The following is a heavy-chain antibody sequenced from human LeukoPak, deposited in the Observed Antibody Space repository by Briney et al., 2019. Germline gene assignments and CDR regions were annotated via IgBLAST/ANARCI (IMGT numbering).Heavy chain of an antibody. CDR2: INHSGST. Sequence: PSETLSLTCAVYGGSFSGYYWSWIRQPPGKGLEWIGEINHSGSTNYNPSLKSRVTISVDTSKNQFSLKLSSVTAADTAVYYCARGRRFDPGGQGTLVTVSS. CDR3: ARGRRFDP. V-gene: IGHV4-34*01. CDR1: GGSFSGYY. J-gene: IGHJ5*02.